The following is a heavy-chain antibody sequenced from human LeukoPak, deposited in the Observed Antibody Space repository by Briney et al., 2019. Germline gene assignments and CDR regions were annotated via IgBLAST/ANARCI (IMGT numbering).Heavy chain of an antibody. J-gene: IGHJ4*02. CDR2: ISGSGGTT. Sequence: GGSLRLSCAASGFTFSDYAMSWVRQAPGTGLEWVSTISGSGGTTYYADSVKGRFTISRDNSKNTLYLQMNSLRPEDTAVYYCAKLHNLNCDYWGLGTLATVFS. CDR1: GFTFSDYA. V-gene: IGHV3-23*01. D-gene: IGHD1-14*01. CDR3: AKLHNLNCDY.